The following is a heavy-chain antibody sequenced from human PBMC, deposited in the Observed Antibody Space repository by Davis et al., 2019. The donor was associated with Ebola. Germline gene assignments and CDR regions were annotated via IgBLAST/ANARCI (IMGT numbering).Heavy chain of an antibody. D-gene: IGHD5-12*01. V-gene: IGHV4-34*08. Sequence: ESLKISCAASGFTFSSYAMSWIRQPPGKGLEWIGEINHSGNTNYNPSLKSRVTISVDTSKSQFSLKLSSVTAADTAVYYCAGGVATAVFDYWGQGTLVTVSS. CDR2: INHSGNT. CDR3: AGGVATAVFDY. J-gene: IGHJ4*02. CDR1: GFTFSSYA.